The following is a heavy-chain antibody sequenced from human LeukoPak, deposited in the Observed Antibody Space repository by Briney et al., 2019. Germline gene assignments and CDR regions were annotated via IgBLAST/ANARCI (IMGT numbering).Heavy chain of an antibody. CDR2: INPSGGST. V-gene: IGHV1-46*01. Sequence: GASVRVSCKTSGYTFTSYYMHWVRQAPGQGLEWMGIINPSGGSTSYAQKFQGRVTMTRDTSTSTVYMELSSLRSEDTAVYYCARVEDGTAMANVWGQGTLVTVSS. D-gene: IGHD5-18*01. J-gene: IGHJ4*02. CDR3: ARVEDGTAMANV. CDR1: GYTFTSYY.